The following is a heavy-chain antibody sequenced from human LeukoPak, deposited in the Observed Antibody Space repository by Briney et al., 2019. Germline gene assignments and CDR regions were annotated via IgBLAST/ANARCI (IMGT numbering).Heavy chain of an antibody. J-gene: IGHJ5*02. V-gene: IGHV3-74*01. CDR1: GFTFSSYA. CDR3: ARDRPHNWFDP. CDR2: INNDGSYA. Sequence: GGSLRLSCAASGFTFSSYAMSWVRQAPGKGLEWVSWINNDGSYAVYADSVRARFTISRDNAKNTLYLQMNSLRPEDTAVYYRARDRPHNWFDPWGQGTLVTVSS.